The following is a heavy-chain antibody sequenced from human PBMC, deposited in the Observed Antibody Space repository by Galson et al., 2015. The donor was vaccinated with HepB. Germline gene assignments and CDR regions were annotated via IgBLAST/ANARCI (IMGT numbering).Heavy chain of an antibody. CDR1: GFTFSSYA. D-gene: IGHD6-19*01. J-gene: IGHJ6*02. V-gene: IGHV3-23*01. Sequence: SLRLSCAASGFTFSSYAMSWVRQAPGKGLEWVSAISGSGGSTYYADSVKGRFTISRDNSKNTLYLQMNSLRAEDTAVYYCASEQWLVRYYYYYYGMDVWGQGTTVTVSS. CDR3: ASEQWLVRYYYYYYGMDV. CDR2: ISGSGGST.